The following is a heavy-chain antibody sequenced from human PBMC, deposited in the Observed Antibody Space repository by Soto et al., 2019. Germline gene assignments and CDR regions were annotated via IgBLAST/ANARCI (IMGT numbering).Heavy chain of an antibody. V-gene: IGHV1-69*13. CDR3: ATSPRFSNLKQDIWFDP. CDR2: IIPIFGTA. D-gene: IGHD1-7*01. J-gene: IGHJ5*02. Sequence: ASVKVSCKASGCTFNSYAISWVRQAPGQGLEWMGGIIPIFGTANYAQKFQGRVTITADESTSTAYMELSSLRSEDTAVYYCATSPRFSNLKQDIWFDPWGQGTLVTVSS. CDR1: GCTFNSYA.